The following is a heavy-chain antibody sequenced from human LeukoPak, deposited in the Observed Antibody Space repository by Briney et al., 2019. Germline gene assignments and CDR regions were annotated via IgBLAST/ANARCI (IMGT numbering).Heavy chain of an antibody. J-gene: IGHJ4*02. CDR3: ARLPPERSGDFWSGYYSSYFDY. Sequence: GSSVKVSCKASGGTFSSYAISWVRQAPGQGLEWMGGIIPIFGTANYAQKFQGRVTITADESTSTAYMELRSLRSDDTAVYYCARLPPERSGDFWSGYYSSYFDYWGQGTLVTVSS. V-gene: IGHV1-69*01. D-gene: IGHD3-3*01. CDR2: IIPIFGTA. CDR1: GGTFSSYA.